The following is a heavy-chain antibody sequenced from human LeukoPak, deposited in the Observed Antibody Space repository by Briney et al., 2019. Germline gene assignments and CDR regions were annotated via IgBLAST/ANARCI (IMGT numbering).Heavy chain of an antibody. J-gene: IGHJ6*02. CDR1: GFTFSSYA. CDR2: ISGSGDST. D-gene: IGHD2-2*01. CDR3: ARERIVVVPAATYYYGMDV. V-gene: IGHV3-23*01. Sequence: GGSLRLSCAASGFTFSSYAMSWVRQAPGKGLEWVSAISGSGDSTYYGDSVKGRFTISRDNAKNSLYLQMNSLRAEDTAVYYCARERIVVVPAATYYYGMDVWGQGTTVTVSS.